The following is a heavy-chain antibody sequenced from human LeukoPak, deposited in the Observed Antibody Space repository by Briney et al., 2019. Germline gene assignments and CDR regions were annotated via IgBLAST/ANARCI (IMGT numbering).Heavy chain of an antibody. D-gene: IGHD4-23*01. CDR2: IYYSGST. CDR3: ASLPFDYGGNHFDY. Sequence: PSETLSLTGTGSGGSISSYYWSWIRQPPGKGLEWIGYIYYSGSTNYNPSLKSRVTISVDTSKNQFSLKLSSVTAADTAVYYCASLPFDYGGNHFDYWGQGTLVTVSS. V-gene: IGHV4-59*08. J-gene: IGHJ4*02. CDR1: GGSISSYY.